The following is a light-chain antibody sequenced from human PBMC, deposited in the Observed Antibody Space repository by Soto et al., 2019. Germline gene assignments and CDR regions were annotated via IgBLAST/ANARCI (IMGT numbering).Light chain of an antibody. CDR1: QSVSSAY. CDR3: QQYGGSIT. CDR2: GAS. J-gene: IGKJ5*01. Sequence: EIVLTQSPGTLSLSPGEGATLFCRASQSVSSAYLAWYQQKPGQAPRLLIYGASSRATGIPDRFSGSGSGTDFTLTISSLEPEDFAVYSCQQYGGSITFGQGTRLEIE. V-gene: IGKV3-20*01.